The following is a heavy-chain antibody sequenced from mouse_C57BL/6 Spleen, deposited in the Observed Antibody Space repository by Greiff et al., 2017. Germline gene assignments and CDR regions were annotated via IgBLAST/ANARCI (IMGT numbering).Heavy chain of an antibody. Sequence: VQLQQSGPELVKPGASVKISCKASGYTFTDYYMNWVKQSHGKSLEWIGDINPNNGGTSYNQKFKGKATLTVDKSSSTAYMELRSLTSEDSAVYYCARGVYYGSSYSFAYWGQGTLVTVSA. CDR3: ARGVYYGSSYSFAY. CDR2: INPNNGGT. D-gene: IGHD1-1*01. V-gene: IGHV1-26*01. CDR1: GYTFTDYY. J-gene: IGHJ3*01.